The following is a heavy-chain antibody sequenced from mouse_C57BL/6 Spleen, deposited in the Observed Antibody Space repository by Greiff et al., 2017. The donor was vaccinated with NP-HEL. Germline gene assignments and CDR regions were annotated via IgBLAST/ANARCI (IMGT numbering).Heavy chain of an antibody. V-gene: IGHV5-4*01. CDR3: ARDGLDGYYAMDY. Sequence: EVMLVESGGGLVKPGGSLKLSCAASGFTFSSYAMSWVRQTPEKRLEWVATISDGGSYHYYPDNVKGRVTISRDNSKNNLYLQMSHLKSEDTAVYYCARDGLDGYYAMDYWGQGTSVTVSS. J-gene: IGHJ4*01. CDR1: GFTFSSYA. D-gene: IGHD2-2*01. CDR2: ISDGGSYH.